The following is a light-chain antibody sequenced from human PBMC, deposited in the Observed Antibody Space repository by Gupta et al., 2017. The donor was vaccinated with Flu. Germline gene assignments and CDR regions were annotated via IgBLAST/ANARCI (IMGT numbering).Light chain of an antibody. CDR1: HFVDNW. J-gene: IGKJ1*01. CDR3: QQSYSFPRT. CDR2: GAS. Sequence: IQMTQSPSSLSASVGDRVTITCRASHFVDNWLGWYQQKQGKAPKLLIYGASSLRGDVPSRFSGSGSGTEFNLTITSLQSEDFATYYCQQSYSFPRTFGQGTKVDIK. V-gene: IGKV1-12*01.